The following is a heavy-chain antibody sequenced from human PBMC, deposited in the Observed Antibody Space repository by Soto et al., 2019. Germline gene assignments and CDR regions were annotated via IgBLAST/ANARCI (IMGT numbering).Heavy chain of an antibody. V-gene: IGHV1-2*04. J-gene: IGHJ6*01. Sequence: ASVKVSCKASGYTFTGYYMHWVRQAPGQGLEWMGWINPNSGGTNYAQKFQGWVTMTRDTSISTAYMELSRLRSDDTAVYYCASTSDSSGSNYGMDVWGQGTTVTVT. CDR3: ASTSDSSGSNYGMDV. CDR2: INPNSGGT. CDR1: GYTFTGYY. D-gene: IGHD3-22*01.